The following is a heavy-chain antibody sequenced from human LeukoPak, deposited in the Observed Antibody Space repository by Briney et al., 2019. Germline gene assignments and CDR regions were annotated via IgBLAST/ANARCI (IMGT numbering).Heavy chain of an antibody. V-gene: IGHV3-7*01. CDR1: GFTFSSYW. J-gene: IGHJ6*03. CDR3: ARDAFGYYYYYMDV. CDR2: IKQDGSEK. Sequence: RGSLRLSCAASGFTFSSYWMSWVRQAPGKGLEWVANIKQDGSEKYYVDSVKGRFTISRDNAKNSLYLQMNSLRAEDTAVYYCARDAFGYYYYYMDVWGKGTTVTISS. D-gene: IGHD3-10*01.